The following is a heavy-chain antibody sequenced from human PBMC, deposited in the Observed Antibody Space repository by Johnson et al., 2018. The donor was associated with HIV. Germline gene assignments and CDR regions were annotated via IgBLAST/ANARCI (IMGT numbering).Heavy chain of an antibody. CDR3: AREGGSSGPDAFDI. Sequence: EVQLVESGGGLIQPGGSPRLSCAASGFTVSSNYMSWVRQAPGKGLEWVSVIYSGGSTYYADSVKGRFTISRDNSKNTLYLQMNSLRAEDTAVYYCAREGGSSGPDAFDIWGQGTMVTVSS. J-gene: IGHJ3*02. D-gene: IGHD3-16*01. CDR1: GFTVSSNY. V-gene: IGHV3-53*01. CDR2: IYSGGST.